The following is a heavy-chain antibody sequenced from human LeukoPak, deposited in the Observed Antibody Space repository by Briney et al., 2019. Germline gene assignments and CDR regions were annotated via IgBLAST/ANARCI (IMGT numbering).Heavy chain of an antibody. CDR3: AKSRQYWGAFGI. CDR2: ISGSGGNT. J-gene: IGHJ3*02. V-gene: IGHV3-23*01. D-gene: IGHD7-27*01. CDR1: GFTFSSYA. Sequence: GGSLRLSCAASGFTFSSYAMSWVRQAPGKGLEWVSGISGSGGNTYYADSVKGRFTISRDNSKNTLYLQMNSLRAEDTAVYYCAKSRQYWGAFGIWGQGTMVTVSS.